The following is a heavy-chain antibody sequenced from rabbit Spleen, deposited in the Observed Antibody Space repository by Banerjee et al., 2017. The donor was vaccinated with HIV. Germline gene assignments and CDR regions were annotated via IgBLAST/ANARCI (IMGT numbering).Heavy chain of an antibody. D-gene: IGHD1-1*01. CDR1: GFSFSDRDV. V-gene: IGHV1S45*01. CDR2: INTATGKA. Sequence: QEQLVESGGGLVKPEGSLTLTCKASGFSFSDRDVMCWVRQAPGRGLEWIACINTATGKAVYASWAKGRFTISKTSSTTVTLQMTSLTAADTATYFCAREDVGGSVSLWGPGTLVTVS. CDR3: AREDVGGSVSL. J-gene: IGHJ6*01.